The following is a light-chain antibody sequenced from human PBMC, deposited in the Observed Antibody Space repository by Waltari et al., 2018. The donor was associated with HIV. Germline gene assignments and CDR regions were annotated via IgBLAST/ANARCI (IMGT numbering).Light chain of an antibody. J-gene: IGLJ2*01. CDR3: QSYDRSLSGYVV. CDR1: SSNIGAGFD. CDR2: GNS. V-gene: IGLV1-40*01. Sequence: QSLLTQPPSVSGAPGQRGTISCTGSSSNIGAGFDVHWYQQLPGTVPKLLIYGNSDRPSGVPHRFAGSQSGPAASLAITGLQAEDEADYYCQSYDRSLSGYVVFGGGTKLTVL.